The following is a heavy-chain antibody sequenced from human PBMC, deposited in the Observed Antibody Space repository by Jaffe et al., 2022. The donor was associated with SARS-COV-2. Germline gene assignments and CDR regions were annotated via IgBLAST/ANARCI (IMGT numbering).Heavy chain of an antibody. V-gene: IGHV3-33*01. CDR2: IWYDGSNK. J-gene: IGHJ6*02. Sequence: QVQLVESGGGVVQPGRSLRLSCAASGFTFSSYGMHWVRQAPGKGLEWVAVIWYDGSNKYYADSVKGRFTISRDNSKNTLYLQMNSLRAEDTAVYYCAREGATVTKFYYYGMDVWGQGTTVTVSS. CDR3: AREGATVTKFYYYGMDV. CDR1: GFTFSSYG. D-gene: IGHD4-4*01.